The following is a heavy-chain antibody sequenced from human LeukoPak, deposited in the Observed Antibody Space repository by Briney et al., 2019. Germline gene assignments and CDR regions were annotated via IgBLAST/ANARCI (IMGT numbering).Heavy chain of an antibody. J-gene: IGHJ4*02. V-gene: IGHV4-59*08. D-gene: IGHD3-9*01. Sequence: PSETLSLTCTVSGGSISTYYWSWIRQPPGKGLEWIGYIYYSGSTNYNPSLKSRVTISVDTSKNQFSLKLSSVTAADTAVYYCARHWSLRYSFDYWGQGTLVTVSS. CDR2: IYYSGST. CDR1: GGSISTYY. CDR3: ARHWSLRYSFDY.